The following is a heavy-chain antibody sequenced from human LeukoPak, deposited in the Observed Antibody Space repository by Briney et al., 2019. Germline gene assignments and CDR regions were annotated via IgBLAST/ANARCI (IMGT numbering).Heavy chain of an antibody. Sequence: GGSLRLSCAASGFTVSSNYMSWVRQAPGKGLEWVSVIYSGGSTYYADSVKGRFTISRDNSKNTLYLQMNSLRVEDTAVYYCARAYSSSFNFDYWGQGTLVTVSS. CDR1: GFTVSSNY. V-gene: IGHV3-66*01. J-gene: IGHJ4*02. CDR2: IYSGGST. D-gene: IGHD6-6*01. CDR3: ARAYSSSFNFDY.